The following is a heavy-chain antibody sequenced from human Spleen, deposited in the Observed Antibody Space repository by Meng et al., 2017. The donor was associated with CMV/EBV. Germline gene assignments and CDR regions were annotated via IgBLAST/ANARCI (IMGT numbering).Heavy chain of an antibody. CDR3: ARDPGIAARFFDY. CDR2: INHSGST. J-gene: IGHJ4*02. CDR1: GGSFSGYY. V-gene: IGHV4-34*01. D-gene: IGHD6-6*01. Sequence: CAVYGGSFSGYYWSWIRQPPGKGLEWIGEINHSGSTNYNPSLKSRVTISIDTSKNQFSLKLSSVTAADTAVYYCARDPGIAARFFDYWGQGTLVTVSS.